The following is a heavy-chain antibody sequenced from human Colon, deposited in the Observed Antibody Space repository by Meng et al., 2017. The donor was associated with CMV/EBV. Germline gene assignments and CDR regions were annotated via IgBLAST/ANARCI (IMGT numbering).Heavy chain of an antibody. CDR2: IKSKIDGGTT. CDR1: GMTFSNAC. D-gene: IGHD6-13*01. Sequence: GGSLRLSCTASGMTFSNACMSWVRQAPGKGLEWIGRIKSKIDGGTTDYAAPVKGRFSLSRDDSKNTLYLQMKSLKTEDTAVYYCAAITAATVTLYGMDVWGLGTAVTVSS. V-gene: IGHV3-15*01. J-gene: IGHJ6*02. CDR3: AAITAATVTLYGMDV.